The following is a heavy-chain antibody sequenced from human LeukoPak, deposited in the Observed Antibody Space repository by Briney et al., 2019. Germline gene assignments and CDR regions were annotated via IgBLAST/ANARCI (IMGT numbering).Heavy chain of an antibody. CDR2: MNPNSGNT. D-gene: IGHD3-22*01. CDR1: GYTFTSYD. Sequence: WASVKVSCKASGYTFTSYDINWVRQATGQGLEWMGWMNPNSGNTGYAEKFQGRVTMTRNTSISTAYMELSSLRSEDTAVYYCARALYYDSSGYYEDAFDIWGQGTMVTVSS. V-gene: IGHV1-8*01. J-gene: IGHJ3*02. CDR3: ARALYYDSSGYYEDAFDI.